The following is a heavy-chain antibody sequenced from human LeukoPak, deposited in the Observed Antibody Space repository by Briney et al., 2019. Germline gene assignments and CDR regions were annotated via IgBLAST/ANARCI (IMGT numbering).Heavy chain of an antibody. V-gene: IGHV3-7*01. CDR2: INGGGSVK. CDR1: GFTFSNYW. D-gene: IGHD5-12*01. Sequence: SGGSLRLSCAVSGFTFSNYWVSWVRQPPGKGLEFVANINGGGSVKNYVDSVKGRFTISRDNAKNSLYLQMSSLRVEDTAIYYCARDPGYSSFDYWGQGTLVSVSS. CDR3: ARDPGYSSFDY. J-gene: IGHJ4*02.